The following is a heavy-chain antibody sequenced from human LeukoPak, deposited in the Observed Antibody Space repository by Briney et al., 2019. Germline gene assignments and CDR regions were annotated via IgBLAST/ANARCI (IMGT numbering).Heavy chain of an antibody. D-gene: IGHD5-24*01. J-gene: IGHJ4*02. V-gene: IGHV4-34*01. CDR1: GGSFSGYY. CDR2: INHSGGT. CDR3: ARGWRWLQFS. Sequence: SETLSLTCAVYGGSFSGYYWSWIRQPPGKGLEWIGEINHSGGTNYNPSLKSRVTISVDTSKNQFSLKLSSVTAADTAVYYCARGWRWLQFSWGQGTLVTVSS.